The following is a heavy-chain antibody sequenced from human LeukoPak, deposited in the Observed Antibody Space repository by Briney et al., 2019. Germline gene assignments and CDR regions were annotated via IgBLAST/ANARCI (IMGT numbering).Heavy chain of an antibody. V-gene: IGHV4-30-4*01. D-gene: IGHD3-3*01. CDR2: IYYSGNT. CDR1: GGSISSGDYY. Sequence: SETLSLTCTVSGGSISSGDYYWSWIRQPPGNGLDYIGYIYYSGNTYYNPSLKSRVTISVDTSKNQFSLKLSSVTAADTAVYYCARHTRIYDFWSGYAFDIWGQGTMVTVSS. CDR3: ARHTRIYDFWSGYAFDI. J-gene: IGHJ3*02.